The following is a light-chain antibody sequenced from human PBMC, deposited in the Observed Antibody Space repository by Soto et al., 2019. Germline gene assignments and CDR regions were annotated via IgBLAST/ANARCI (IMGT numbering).Light chain of an antibody. CDR2: GAS. CDR3: LQDDSSPLT. Sequence: AIQMTQSPSSLSASVGDRVTITCRASQAIRDDLGWYQQKPGKAPKSLIYGASHLHSGVPSRFSGSGYDTDFTLTISSLQPEDFATYYCLQDDSSPLTFGPGTKVDIK. J-gene: IGKJ3*01. V-gene: IGKV1-6*01. CDR1: QAIRDD.